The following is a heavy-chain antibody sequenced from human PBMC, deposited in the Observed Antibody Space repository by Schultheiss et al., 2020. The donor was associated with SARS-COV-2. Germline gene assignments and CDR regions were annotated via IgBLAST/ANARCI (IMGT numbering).Heavy chain of an antibody. D-gene: IGHD3-16*02. CDR2: ISSNGGST. CDR1: GFTFSSYA. J-gene: IGHJ6*02. V-gene: IGHV3-64*04. Sequence: GGSLRLSCSASGFTFSSYAMHWVRQAPGKGLEYVSAISSNGGSTYYADSVKGRFTISRDNSKNTLYLQMNSLRAEDTAVYYCAREIIMITFGGVIAPLDVWGQGTTVTVS. CDR3: AREIIMITFGGVIAPLDV.